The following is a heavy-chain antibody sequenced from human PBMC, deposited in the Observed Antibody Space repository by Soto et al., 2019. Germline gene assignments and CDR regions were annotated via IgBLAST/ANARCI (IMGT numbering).Heavy chain of an antibody. V-gene: IGHV4-59*01. J-gene: IGHJ6*02. CDR3: ASSPTYYDILTGYPTPYYYYGMDV. CDR1: DGYRSSYY. D-gene: IGHD3-9*01. Sequence: PSETLSLTSTVADGYRSSYYWSWIRQPPGKGLEWIGYIYYSGSTNYNPSLKSRVTISVDTSKNQFSLKLSSVTAADTAVYYCASSPTYYDILTGYPTPYYYYGMDVWGQGTTVTVSS. CDR2: IYYSGST.